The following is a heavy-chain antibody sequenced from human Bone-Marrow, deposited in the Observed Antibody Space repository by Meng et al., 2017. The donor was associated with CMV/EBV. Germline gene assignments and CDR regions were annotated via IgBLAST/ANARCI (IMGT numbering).Heavy chain of an antibody. Sequence: SETLSLTCTVSGGSTSSSSYYWGWIRQPPGKGLAWIGSIYYSGSTYYNPSLKSRVTISVDTSKNQFPLKLSSATAADTAVYYCAREILAPAFGIWGQGTRVTVSS. V-gene: IGHV4-39*06. CDR3: AREILAPAFGI. CDR2: IYYSGST. J-gene: IGHJ3*02. CDR1: GGSTSSSSYY.